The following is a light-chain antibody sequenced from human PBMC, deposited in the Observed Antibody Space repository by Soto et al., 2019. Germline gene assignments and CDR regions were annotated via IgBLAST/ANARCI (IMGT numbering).Light chain of an antibody. Sequence: DIVITQSPLSLPVTPGEPASISCRSSQSLLHSNGYNYLHWYLQKPGQSPQLLIYLGSNRASGVPDRFSGSGSGTDLTLKISRVEAEDVGVYYCMQALQNPSTFGQGTKVDIK. J-gene: IGKJ1*01. CDR2: LGS. V-gene: IGKV2-28*01. CDR3: MQALQNPST. CDR1: QSLLHSNGYNY.